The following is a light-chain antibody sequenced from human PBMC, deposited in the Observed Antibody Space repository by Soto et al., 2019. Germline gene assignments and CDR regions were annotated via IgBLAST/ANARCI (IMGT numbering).Light chain of an antibody. CDR1: SSNIGGNS. CDR3: QTFDSSLTISWV. J-gene: IGLJ3*02. CDR2: DDD. Sequence: QSVMTQPPSVSAAPGQKVTLSCSGSSSNIGGNSVSWYQQLPGTAPKLLIYDDDKRPSGIPDRFSGSRSGTSASLAITGLQAEDEADYYCQTFDSSLTISWVFGGGTKLTVL. V-gene: IGLV1-51*01.